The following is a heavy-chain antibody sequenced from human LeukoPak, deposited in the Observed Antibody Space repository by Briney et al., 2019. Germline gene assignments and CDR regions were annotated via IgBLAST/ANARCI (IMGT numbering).Heavy chain of an antibody. Sequence: GRSLRLSCAASGFTFSSYAMHWVRQAPGKGLEWVAVISYDGSNKYYADSVKGRFTISRDNSKNTLYLQMNSLRAEDTAVYYCARGRGILCSGGSCYSGYFDYWGQGTLVTVSS. CDR1: GFTFSSYA. CDR2: ISYDGSNK. V-gene: IGHV3-30-3*01. J-gene: IGHJ4*02. CDR3: ARGRGILCSGGSCYSGYFDY. D-gene: IGHD2-15*01.